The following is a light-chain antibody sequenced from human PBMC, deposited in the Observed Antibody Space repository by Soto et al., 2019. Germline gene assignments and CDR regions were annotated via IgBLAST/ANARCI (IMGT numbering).Light chain of an antibody. CDR3: TSYISSSTHVV. V-gene: IGLV2-14*01. CDR1: TSDVGGYNY. Sequence: QSALTQPASVSGSPGQSITISCSGTTSDVGGYNYVSWYQQHPGKAPKLMIYDVSNRPSGVSNRFSGSKSGNTASLTISGLQAEDEADYYCTSYISSSTHVVFGGVTKLTVL. CDR2: DVS. J-gene: IGLJ2*01.